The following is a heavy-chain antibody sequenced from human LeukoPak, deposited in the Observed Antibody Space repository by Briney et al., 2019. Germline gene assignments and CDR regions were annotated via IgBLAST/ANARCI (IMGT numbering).Heavy chain of an antibody. J-gene: IGHJ4*02. CDR2: IYWDDDK. D-gene: IGHD1-7*01. CDR1: GFSLITSGVG. CDR3: AHRLGQRRDWNYGKFDY. Sequence: SGPTLVNPTQTLTLTGTFSGFSLITSGVGVGWIRQPPGKALEWLALIYWDDDKRYSPFLKSRLTISKDTSKNQVVLTMTNMDPVDTATYFCAHRLGQRRDWNYGKFDYWGQGTLVMVSS. V-gene: IGHV2-5*02.